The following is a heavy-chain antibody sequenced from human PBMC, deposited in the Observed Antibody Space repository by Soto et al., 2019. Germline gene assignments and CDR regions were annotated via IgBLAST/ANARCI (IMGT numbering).Heavy chain of an antibody. D-gene: IGHD3-10*01. CDR2: INHSGST. CDR1: GGSFSVYY. Sequence: SDTLSLTCAVYGGSFSVYYWSWIRQPPGKGLEWIGEINHSGSTNYNPSLKSRVTISVDTSKNQFSLKLSSVTAADTAVYYCARLERRRFRGVKNWFDPWGQGTLVTVSS. V-gene: IGHV4-34*01. CDR3: ARLERRRFRGVKNWFDP. J-gene: IGHJ5*02.